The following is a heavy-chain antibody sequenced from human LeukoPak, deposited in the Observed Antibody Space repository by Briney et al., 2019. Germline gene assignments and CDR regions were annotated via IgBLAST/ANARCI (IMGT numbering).Heavy chain of an antibody. CDR3: ATDYSNFYGMDV. CDR1: GGSVNSGSYF. D-gene: IGHD4-11*01. Sequence: SETLSLTCAVSGGSVNSGSYFWSWIRQPPGKGLEWIGYIQNSARTNYNPSLESRVTISVDSSKDQFSLRLSSVTAADTAVYYCATDYSNFYGMDVWGQGTTVTVSS. V-gene: IGHV4-61*01. CDR2: IQNSART. J-gene: IGHJ6*02.